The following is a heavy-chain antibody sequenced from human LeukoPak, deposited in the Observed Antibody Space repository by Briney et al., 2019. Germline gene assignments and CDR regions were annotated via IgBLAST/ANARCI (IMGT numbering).Heavy chain of an antibody. CDR1: GFTFSSYA. V-gene: IGHV3-30*04. Sequence: GGSLRLSCAASGFTFSSYAMHWVRQAPGKGLEWVAVISYDGSNKYYADSVKGRFTISRDNSKNTLYLQMNSLRAEDTAVYYCAKDSAAAPKSFDYWGQGTLVTVSS. CDR3: AKDSAAAPKSFDY. CDR2: ISYDGSNK. D-gene: IGHD6-13*01. J-gene: IGHJ4*02.